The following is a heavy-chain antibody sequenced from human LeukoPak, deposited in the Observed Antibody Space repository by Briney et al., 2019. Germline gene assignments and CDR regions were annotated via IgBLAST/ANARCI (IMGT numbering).Heavy chain of an antibody. J-gene: IGHJ6*02. Sequence: GGSLRLSCAASGFTVSSNYMSWVRQAPGKGLEWVSVIYSGGSTYYADSVKGRFTISRDNSKNTLYLQMNSLRAEDTAVYYCVWDSNWNDVGYYYYGMDVWGQGTTVTVSS. CDR2: IYSGGST. V-gene: IGHV3-66*01. CDR1: GFTVSSNY. D-gene: IGHD1-1*01. CDR3: VWDSNWNDVGYYYYGMDV.